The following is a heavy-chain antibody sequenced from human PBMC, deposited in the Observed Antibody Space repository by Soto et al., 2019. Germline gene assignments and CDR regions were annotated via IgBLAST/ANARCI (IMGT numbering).Heavy chain of an antibody. J-gene: IGHJ5*02. CDR2: IYYSGST. CDR3: ARSPSSGYYYWFDP. V-gene: IGHV4-59*01. CDR1: GGSISSYY. Sequence: SETLSLTCTVSGGSISSYYWSWIRQPPGKGLEWIGYIYYSGSTNYNPSLKSRVTISVDTSKNQFSLKLSSVTAADTAVYYCARSPSSGYYYWFDPWGQGTLVTVSS. D-gene: IGHD3-22*01.